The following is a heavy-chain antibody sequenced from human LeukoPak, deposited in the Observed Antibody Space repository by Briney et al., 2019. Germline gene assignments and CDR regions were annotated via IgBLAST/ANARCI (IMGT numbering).Heavy chain of an antibody. D-gene: IGHD3-22*01. CDR2: ISSSSSTI. Sequence: GGSLRLSCAASGFTFSSYKMNWVRQAPGKGLEWVSYISSSSSTIYYADSVKGRFTISRDNAKNSLYLQMNSLRDEDTAVYYCARGDSSGYGPDHWGQGPLVTVSS. J-gene: IGHJ5*02. CDR3: ARGDSSGYGPDH. CDR1: GFTFSSYK. V-gene: IGHV3-48*02.